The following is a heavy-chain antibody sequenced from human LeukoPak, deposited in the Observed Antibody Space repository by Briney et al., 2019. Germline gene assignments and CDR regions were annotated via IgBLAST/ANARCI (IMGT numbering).Heavy chain of an antibody. CDR1: NY. CDR2: IYSGGST. CDR3: ARGYYDFWSGYLDY. D-gene: IGHD3-3*01. J-gene: IGHJ4*02. V-gene: IGHV3-53*01. Sequence: NYMSWVRQAPGKGLEWVSVIYSGGSTYYADSVKGGFTISRDNSKNTLYLQMNSLRAEDTAVYYCARGYYDFWSGYLDYWGQGTLVTVSS.